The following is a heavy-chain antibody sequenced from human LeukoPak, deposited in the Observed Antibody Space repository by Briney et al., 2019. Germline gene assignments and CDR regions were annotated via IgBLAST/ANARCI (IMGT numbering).Heavy chain of an antibody. J-gene: IGHJ1*01. CDR3: AKEIYGDSTSGRFQH. Sequence: GGSLRLSCAASGFTFSSYAMSWVRQAPGKGLEWVSVISGSGGSTYYADSVKGRFTISRDNSKNTLYLQMNSLRAEDTAVYYCAKEIYGDSTSGRFQHWGQGTLVTVSS. V-gene: IGHV3-23*01. D-gene: IGHD4-17*01. CDR2: ISGSGGST. CDR1: GFTFSSYA.